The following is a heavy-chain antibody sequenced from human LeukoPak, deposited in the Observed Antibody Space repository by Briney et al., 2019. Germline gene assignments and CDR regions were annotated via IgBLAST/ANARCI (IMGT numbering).Heavy chain of an antibody. D-gene: IGHD2-2*01. V-gene: IGHV4-61*02. Sequence: PSETLSLTCTVSGDSISSGDYYWSWIRQPAGKGLEWIGRISSSGSTNYNPSLKSRVTISVDTSKNQFSLKLSSVTAADTAGYYCARDNSTHDIVVVPAARNDWFDPWGQGTLVTVSS. J-gene: IGHJ5*02. CDR1: GDSISSGDYY. CDR3: ARDNSTHDIVVVPAARNDWFDP. CDR2: ISSSGST.